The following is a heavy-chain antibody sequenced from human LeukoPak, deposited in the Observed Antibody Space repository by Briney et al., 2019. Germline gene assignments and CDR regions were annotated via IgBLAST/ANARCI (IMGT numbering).Heavy chain of an antibody. Sequence: ASVKVSCKASGYTFTSYDINWVRQATGQGLEWMGWMNPNSGNTGYAQKFQGRVTMTRNTSISTAYMELSKLRSEDTAVYYCAREIEYCSSTSCLYYYYYYYGMDVWGQGTTVTV. J-gene: IGHJ6*02. CDR1: GYTFTSYD. D-gene: IGHD2-2*01. CDR3: AREIEYCSSTSCLYYYYYYYGMDV. V-gene: IGHV1-8*01. CDR2: MNPNSGNT.